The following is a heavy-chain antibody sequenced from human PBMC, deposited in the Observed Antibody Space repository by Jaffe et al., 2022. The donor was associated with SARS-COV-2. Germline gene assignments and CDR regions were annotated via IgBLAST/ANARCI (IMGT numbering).Heavy chain of an antibody. J-gene: IGHJ3*02. CDR3: ARVSEQWLGHDAFDI. CDR1: GFTFSDHY. V-gene: IGHV3-72*01. CDR2: TKTRVNTYTT. Sequence: EVQLVESGGGLVQPGGSLRLSCAASGFTFSDHYMDWVRQAPGKGLEWVGRTKTRVNTYTTEYAASVKGRFTISRDDSKNSLYLQMNSLKTEDTAMYYCARVSEQWLGHDAFDIWGQGTMVTVSS. D-gene: IGHD6-19*01.